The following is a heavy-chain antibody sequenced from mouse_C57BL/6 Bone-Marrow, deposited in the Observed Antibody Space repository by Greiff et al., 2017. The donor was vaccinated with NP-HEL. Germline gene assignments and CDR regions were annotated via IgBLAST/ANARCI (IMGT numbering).Heavy chain of an antibody. CDR1: GYTFTNYW. J-gene: IGHJ1*03. D-gene: IGHD1-1*01. CDR2: IYPGGGYT. V-gene: IGHV1-63*01. Sequence: VQLQPSGAELVRPGTSVKMSCKASGYTFTNYWIGWAKQRPGHGLAWIGDIYPGGGYTNYNEKFKGKATLTADKSSSTAYMQFSSLTSEDSAIYYCARRYYYGSGDWYFDVWGTGTTVTVSS. CDR3: ARRYYYGSGDWYFDV.